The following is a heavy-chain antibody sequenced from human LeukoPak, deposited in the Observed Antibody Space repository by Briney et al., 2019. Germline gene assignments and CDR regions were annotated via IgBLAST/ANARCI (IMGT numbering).Heavy chain of an antibody. D-gene: IGHD3-9*01. J-gene: IGHJ4*02. CDR3: AKWGDYDVLTGYYVSDY. Sequence: GGSLRLSCAASGYTFSNYAMSWVRQAPGKGLEWVSAITGSGGNTYYADSVKGRFTISRDNSKNTVFLQMNSLRAEDTAVYYCAKWGDYDVLTGYYVSDYWGQGTLVTVSS. CDR1: GYTFSNYA. CDR2: ITGSGGNT. V-gene: IGHV3-23*01.